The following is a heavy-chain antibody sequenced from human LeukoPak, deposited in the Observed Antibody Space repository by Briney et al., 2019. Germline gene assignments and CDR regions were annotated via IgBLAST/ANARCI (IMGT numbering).Heavy chain of an antibody. Sequence: PSETLSLTCAVYGGSFSGYYWSWIRQPPGKGLEWIGEINHSGSTNYNPSLKSRVIILIDTSKNHFSLTLSSVTAADTAMYYCARSDGYGLVGIWGQGTMVTVSS. J-gene: IGHJ3*02. CDR3: ARSDGYGLVGI. CDR2: INHSGST. V-gene: IGHV4-34*01. CDR1: GGSFSGYY. D-gene: IGHD3-10*01.